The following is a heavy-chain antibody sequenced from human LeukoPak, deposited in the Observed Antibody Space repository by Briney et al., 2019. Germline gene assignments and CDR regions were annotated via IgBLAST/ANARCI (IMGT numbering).Heavy chain of an antibody. D-gene: IGHD6-19*01. CDR2: INQDGSEK. Sequence: PGGSLRLSCAASGFTFGSFAMTWVRQAPGKGLEWVANINQDGSEKYFVDSVKGRFTISRDNAKNSLYLQMNSLRAEDTAVYYCAKIARLVSYLDYWGQGIRVTVPS. CDR3: AKIARLVSYLDY. V-gene: IGHV3-7*03. J-gene: IGHJ4*02. CDR1: GFTFGSFA.